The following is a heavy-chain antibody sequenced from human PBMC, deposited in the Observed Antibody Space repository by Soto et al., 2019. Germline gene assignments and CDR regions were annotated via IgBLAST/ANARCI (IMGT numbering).Heavy chain of an antibody. CDR2: IYHSGST. V-gene: IGHV4-4*02. J-gene: IGHJ5*02. Sequence: PSETLSLTCAVSGGSISSSNWWSWVRQPPGKGLEWIGEIYHSGSTNYNPSLKSRVTISVDKSKNQFSLKLSSVTAADTAVYYCVASLAASGLNWLDPWGRGTLVTVSS. D-gene: IGHD6-13*01. CDR1: GGSISSSNW. CDR3: VASLAASGLNWLDP.